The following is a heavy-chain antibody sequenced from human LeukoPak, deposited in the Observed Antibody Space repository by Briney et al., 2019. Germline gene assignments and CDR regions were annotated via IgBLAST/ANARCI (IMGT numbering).Heavy chain of an antibody. V-gene: IGHV4-59*04. CDR1: GGSISSYY. CDR2: IYYSGST. CDR3: XXXPMSGAAAGTVGCGY. J-gene: IGHJ4*02. Sequence: SETLSLTCTVSGGSISSYYWSWIRQPPGKGLEWIGYIYYSGSTYYNPSLKSRVTISVDTSKDQFSLKQSSVTAADTAVYYFXXXPMSGAAAGTVGCGYWGEGTLVTVSS. D-gene: IGHD6-13*01.